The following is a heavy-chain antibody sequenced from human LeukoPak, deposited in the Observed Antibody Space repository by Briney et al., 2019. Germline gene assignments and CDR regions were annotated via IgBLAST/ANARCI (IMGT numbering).Heavy chain of an antibody. CDR2: ISYDGSNK. D-gene: IGHD1-26*01. CDR1: GFTFSSYG. V-gene: IGHV3-30*18. J-gene: IGHJ4*02. Sequence: GGSLRLSCAASGFTFSSYGMHWVRQDPGKGLEWVAVISYDGSNKYYADSVKGRFTISRDNSKNTLYLQMNSLRAEDTAVYYCAKDLGGAGAYWGQGTLVTVSS. CDR3: AKDLGGAGAY.